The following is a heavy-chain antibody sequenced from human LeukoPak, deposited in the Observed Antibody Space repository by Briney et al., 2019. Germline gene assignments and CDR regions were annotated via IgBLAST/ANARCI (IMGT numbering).Heavy chain of an antibody. J-gene: IGHJ4*02. Sequence: ASVKVSCKASGGTFSSYAISWVRQAPGQGLEWMGRIIPILGIANYAQKFQGRVTITADKSTSTAYMELSSLRSEDTAVYYCARSLTLFPYYYDSSGYYLDYWGQGTLVTVSS. CDR1: GGTFSSYA. D-gene: IGHD3-22*01. CDR2: IIPILGIA. V-gene: IGHV1-69*04. CDR3: ARSLTLFPYYYDSSGYYLDY.